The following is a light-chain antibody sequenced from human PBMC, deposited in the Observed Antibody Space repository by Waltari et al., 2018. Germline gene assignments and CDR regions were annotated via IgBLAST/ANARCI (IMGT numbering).Light chain of an antibody. J-gene: IGLJ7*01. V-gene: IGLV2-11*01. CDR2: DVV. Sequence: QSALTQPRSVSGSPGQSVTISCSGTSSDVGSYNFVSWYQQHPGNAPKLRIYDVVKRPSGVPDRFSGSKSGNTASLTISGLQTEDESDYYCCSYAGSYTFVFGGGTQLTVL. CDR3: CSYAGSYTFV. CDR1: SSDVGSYNF.